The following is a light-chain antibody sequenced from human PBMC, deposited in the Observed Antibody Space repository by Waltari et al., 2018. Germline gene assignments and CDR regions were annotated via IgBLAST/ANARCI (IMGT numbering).Light chain of an antibody. V-gene: IGLV2-23*02. CDR3: CSYASTSNSVV. CDR2: EVS. Sequence: QSDLTQPASVSGSPGQSVTISCTATSSDVGSYTFVSWYQQYPGKAPKVMIYEVSKRPSGVSNRYSGSKSGNTASLTIFGLQAEDEADYYCCSYASTSNSVVFGGGTKLTVL. CDR1: SSDVGSYTF. J-gene: IGLJ2*01.